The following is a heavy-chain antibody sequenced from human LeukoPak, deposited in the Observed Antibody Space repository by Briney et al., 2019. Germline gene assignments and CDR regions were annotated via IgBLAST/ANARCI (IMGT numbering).Heavy chain of an antibody. CDR1: GFTFSSYN. Sequence: PGGSLRLSCAASGFTFSSYNMNWVRQAPGKGLEWVSYISSSSSTIYYADSVKGRFTISRDNAKNSLYLQMNSLRAEDTAVYYCARRPYSTGWYVDYWGQGTLVTVSS. V-gene: IGHV3-48*01. CDR2: ISSSSSTI. J-gene: IGHJ4*02. CDR3: ARRPYSTGWYVDY. D-gene: IGHD6-19*01.